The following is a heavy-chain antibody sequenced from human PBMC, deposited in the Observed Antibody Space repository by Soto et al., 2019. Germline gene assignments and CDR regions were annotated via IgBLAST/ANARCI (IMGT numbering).Heavy chain of an antibody. V-gene: IGHV1-69*05. CDR2: IIPIFGTA. Sequence: QVQLVQSGAEVKKPGSSVKVSCRASGGTFSSYAISWVRQAPGQGLEWMGGIIPIFGTANYAQKFQGRVTITXXEXTXTAYMELSSLRSEDTAVYYCASERGYSGYDYSSFDYWGQGTLVTVSS. CDR3: ASERGYSGYDYSSFDY. J-gene: IGHJ4*02. CDR1: GGTFSSYA. D-gene: IGHD5-12*01.